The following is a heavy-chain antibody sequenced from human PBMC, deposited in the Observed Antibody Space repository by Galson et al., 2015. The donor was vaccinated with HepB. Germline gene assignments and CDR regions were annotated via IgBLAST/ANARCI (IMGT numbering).Heavy chain of an antibody. CDR2: IYNSGST. CDR1: GGSIDSHY. J-gene: IGHJ4*02. CDR3: AREGAFTLDFSTISYYYYFDF. D-gene: IGHD5-24*01. V-gene: IGHV4-59*11. Sequence: ETLSLTCTVSGGSIDSHYWRWIRQRPGRGLEWIGYIYNSGSTNYNPSLQSRVPISADTSKNQLSLILGAVTAADTAIYYCAREGAFTLDFSTISYYYYFDFWGPGALVTVSP.